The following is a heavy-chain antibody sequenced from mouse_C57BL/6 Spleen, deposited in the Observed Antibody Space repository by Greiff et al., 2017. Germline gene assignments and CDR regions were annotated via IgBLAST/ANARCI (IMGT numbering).Heavy chain of an antibody. D-gene: IGHD1-1*01. CDR2: IYPSDSET. CDR1: GYTFTSYW. J-gene: IGHJ1*03. CDR3: AREGYGSSYSWYFDV. V-gene: IGHV1-61*01. Sequence: QVQLQQPGAELVRPWSSVKLSCKASGYTFTSYWMAWVKQRPGQGLEWIGNIYPSDSETHYNQKFKDKATLTVDKSSSTAYMQLSSLTSEDSAVYYCAREGYGSSYSWYFDVWGTGTTVTVAS.